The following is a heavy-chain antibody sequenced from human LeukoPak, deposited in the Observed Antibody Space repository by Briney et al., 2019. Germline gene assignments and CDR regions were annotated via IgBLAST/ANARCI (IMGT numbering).Heavy chain of an antibody. CDR3: TKDIGYFDY. Sequence: SGGSLGLSCAASGFTFTTYAMNWVRQAPGKGLEWVGRFKSKTDGGTTDYAAPVKGRFIVSRDDSKNTLYLQMNSLRTEDTAVYFCTKDIGYFDYWGQGSLVTVSS. CDR2: FKSKTDGGTT. V-gene: IGHV3-15*01. CDR1: GFTFTTYA. J-gene: IGHJ4*02.